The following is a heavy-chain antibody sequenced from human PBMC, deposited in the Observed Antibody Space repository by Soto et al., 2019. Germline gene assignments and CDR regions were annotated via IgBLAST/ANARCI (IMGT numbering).Heavy chain of an antibody. Sequence: ASVKVSCKASGYIFSTFGISWVRQAPGQGLEWMGWISAYNGNTNYAQKVQGRVTMTADTSTSTAYMELRSLRSDDTAIYYCARVLDLASHVSGSQMSHWGRGSLGAASS. CDR3: ARVLDLASHVSGSQMSH. J-gene: IGHJ4*02. V-gene: IGHV1-18*01. CDR2: ISAYNGNT. CDR1: GYIFSTFG. D-gene: IGHD3-10*01.